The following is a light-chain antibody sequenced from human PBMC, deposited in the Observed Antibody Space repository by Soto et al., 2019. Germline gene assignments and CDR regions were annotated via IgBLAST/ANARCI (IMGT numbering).Light chain of an antibody. CDR1: SSDVGGYNY. CDR2: DVS. V-gene: IGLV2-11*01. CDR3: CSYAGSYTFF. Sequence: QSALTQPRSVSGSPGQSVTISCTGTSSDVGGYNYVSWYQQHPGKAPKLMIYDVSKRPSGVPDRFSGSKSGNTASLTISGLQAEVEADYYCCSYAGSYTFFFGTGTKLTVL. J-gene: IGLJ1*01.